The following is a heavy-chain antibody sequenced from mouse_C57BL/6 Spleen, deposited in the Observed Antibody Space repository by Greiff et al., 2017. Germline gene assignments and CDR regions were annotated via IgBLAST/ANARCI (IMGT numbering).Heavy chain of an antibody. CDR3: ARDVGYGSSYGYFDV. CDR1: GYSITSGYY. D-gene: IGHD1-1*01. Sequence: EVHLVESGPGLVKPSQSLSLTCSVTGYSITSGYYWNWIRQFPGNKLEWMGYISYDGSNNYNPSLKNRISITRDTSKNQFFLKLNSVTTEDTATYYCARDVGYGSSYGYFDVWGTGTTVTVSS. CDR2: ISYDGSN. V-gene: IGHV3-6*01. J-gene: IGHJ1*03.